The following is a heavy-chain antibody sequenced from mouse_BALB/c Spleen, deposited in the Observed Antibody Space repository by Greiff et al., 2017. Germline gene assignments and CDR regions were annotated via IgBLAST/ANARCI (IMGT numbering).Heavy chain of an antibody. D-gene: IGHD4-1*01. CDR3: ARLAGTVYAMDY. J-gene: IGHJ4*01. CDR1: GFNIKDTY. Sequence: VQLQQSGAELVKPGASVKLSCTASGFNIKDTYMHWVKQRPEQGLEWIGRIDPANGNTKYDPKFQGKATITADTSSNTAYLQLSSLTSEDTAVYYCARLAGTVYAMDYWGQGTSVTVSS. V-gene: IGHV14-3*02. CDR2: IDPANGNT.